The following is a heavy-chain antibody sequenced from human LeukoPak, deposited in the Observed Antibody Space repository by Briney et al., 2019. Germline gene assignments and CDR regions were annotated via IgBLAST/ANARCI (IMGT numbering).Heavy chain of an antibody. CDR1: GYTFTSYG. V-gene: IGHV1-8*01. J-gene: IGHJ6*03. Sequence: GSVKVFCKASGYTFTSYGINWVRKAPGPGVEGMGWMNPNSGNTGYAQKFQGRVTMTKNTSISTAYMELSSLRSEDTAVYYCARGRRDRGLVAAAGTDYYYYYYMDVWGKGTTVTVSS. CDR3: ARGRRDRGLVAAAGTDYYYYYYMDV. CDR2: MNPNSGNT. D-gene: IGHD6-13*01.